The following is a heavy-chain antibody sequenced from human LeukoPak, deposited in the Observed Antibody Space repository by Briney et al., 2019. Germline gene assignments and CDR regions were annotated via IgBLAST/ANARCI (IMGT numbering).Heavy chain of an antibody. CDR3: ARDEYCSGGSCYAVNWFDP. Sequence: GGSLRPSCAASGFTFSSYWMSWVRQAPGKGLEWVANIKQDGSEKYYVDSVKGRFTISRDNAKNSLYLQMNSLRAEDTAVHYCARDEYCSGGSCYAVNWFDPWGQGTLVTVSS. V-gene: IGHV3-7*01. CDR2: IKQDGSEK. D-gene: IGHD2-15*01. J-gene: IGHJ5*02. CDR1: GFTFSSYW.